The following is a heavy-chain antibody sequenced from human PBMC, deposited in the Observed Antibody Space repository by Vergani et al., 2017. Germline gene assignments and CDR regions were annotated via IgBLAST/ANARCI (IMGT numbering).Heavy chain of an antibody. D-gene: IGHD4-23*01. V-gene: IGHV3-48*01. CDR2: ISSSSSTI. CDR3: ARHFTVVTPYVGTYYYYGMDV. CDR1: GFTFSSYS. J-gene: IGHJ6*02. Sequence: EVQLVESGGGLVQPGGSLRLSCAASGFTFSSYSMNWVRQAPGKGLEWVSYISSSSSTIYYADSVKGRFTISRDNAKNSLYLQMNSLRAEDTAVYYCARHFTVVTPYVGTYYYYGMDVWGQGTTVTVSS.